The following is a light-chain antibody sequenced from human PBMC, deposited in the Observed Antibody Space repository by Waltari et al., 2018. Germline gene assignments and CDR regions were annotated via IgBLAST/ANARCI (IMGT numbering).Light chain of an antibody. CDR1: QSLLRN. V-gene: IGKV3-15*01. CDR3: QQYNNWLPLT. Sequence: EIVMTQSPATLPVSPGETATLSCRASQSLLRNLAWYHQKPVHAPQLLINEATTSATSMPARLSGSGAATDFTLTISSLQSDEFALDYCQQYNNWLPLTFGGGTKVEIK. CDR2: EAT. J-gene: IGKJ4*01.